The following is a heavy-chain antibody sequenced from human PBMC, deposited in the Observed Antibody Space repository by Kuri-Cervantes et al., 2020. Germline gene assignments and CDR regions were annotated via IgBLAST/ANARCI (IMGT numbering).Heavy chain of an antibody. CDR1: GFSFDDYA. V-gene: IGHV3-20*04. CDR2: INWNGGST. Sequence: GGSLRLSCEVSGFSFDDYAMHWVRQVPGKGLEWVSGINWNGGSTGYADSVKGRFTISRDNAKNSLYLQMNSLRAEDTAVYYCARDRHYGSGSYYLYYMDVWGKGTTVTVSS. D-gene: IGHD3-10*01. J-gene: IGHJ6*03. CDR3: ARDRHYGSGSYYLYYMDV.